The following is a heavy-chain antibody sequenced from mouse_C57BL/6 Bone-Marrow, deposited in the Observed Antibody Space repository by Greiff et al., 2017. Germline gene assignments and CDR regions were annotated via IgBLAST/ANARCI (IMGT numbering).Heavy chain of an antibody. J-gene: IGHJ2*01. CDR3: ARSRKSPSPYYFDY. CDR1: GYTFTDYN. CDR2: INPNNGGT. Sequence: VQLQQSGPELVKPGASVKIPCKASGYTFTDYNMDWVKQSHGKSLEWIGDINPNNGGTIYNQKFKGKATLTVDKSSSTAYMELRSLTSEDTAVYYCARSRKSPSPYYFDYWGQGTTLTVSS. V-gene: IGHV1-18*01.